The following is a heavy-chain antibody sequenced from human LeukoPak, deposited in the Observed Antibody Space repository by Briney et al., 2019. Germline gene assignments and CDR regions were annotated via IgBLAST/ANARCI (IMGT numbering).Heavy chain of an antibody. D-gene: IGHD3-22*01. J-gene: IGHJ3*02. CDR3: ARHRRYYYDSSGYESSAFDI. V-gene: IGHV5-51*01. CDR2: SYPGDSDP. Sequence: GESLKISCQGSGYSFTSYWIGWARQMPGKGLEGMGISYPGDSDPRYSPSFQGQVTISADKSISTAYLQWSSLKASDTAMYYCARHRRYYYDSSGYESSAFDIWGQGTMVTVSS. CDR1: GYSFTSYW.